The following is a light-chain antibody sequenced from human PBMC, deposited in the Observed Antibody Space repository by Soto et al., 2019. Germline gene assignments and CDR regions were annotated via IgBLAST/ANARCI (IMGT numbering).Light chain of an antibody. CDR2: SSN. V-gene: IGLV1-47*02. J-gene: IGLJ1*01. Sequence: QSVLTQPPSASGTPGQRVIISCSGSSSNLGSNHVYWYQQFPGTAPRLLIYSSNQRPSGVPDRFSGSKSGTSASLAISGLRSEDEADYYCAAWDDSLSGFYVLGTGTKLTVL. CDR3: AAWDDSLSGFYV. CDR1: SSNLGSNH.